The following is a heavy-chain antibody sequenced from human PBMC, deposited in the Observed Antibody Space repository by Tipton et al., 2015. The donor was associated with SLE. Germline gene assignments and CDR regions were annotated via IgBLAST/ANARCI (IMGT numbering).Heavy chain of an antibody. D-gene: IGHD6-6*01. V-gene: IGHV4-61*09. CDR3: ARQLYSSSGFFDS. CDR1: GDSISSGGYY. J-gene: IGHJ4*02. CDR2: IYISGRT. Sequence: TLSLTCSVSGDSISSGGYYWNWIRQPAGKGLEWIGQIYISGRTNYNPSLKSRVTISVDTSKNQFSLRLNSVAAADTATYYCARQLYSSSGFFDSWGQGTLVTVSS.